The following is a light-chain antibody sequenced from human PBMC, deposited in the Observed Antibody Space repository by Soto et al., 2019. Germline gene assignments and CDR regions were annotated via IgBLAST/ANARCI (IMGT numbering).Light chain of an antibody. J-gene: IGKJ1*01. CDR1: QSISSY. CDR3: QQSYSTPWT. CDR2: AAS. Sequence: DIQMTKSPSSLSASVGDRVTITCRASQSISSYLNWYQQKPWKAPKLLIYAASSLQSGVPARYSGSGSETDFTLTISSLQPEGVATYYCQQSYSTPWTFGQGTMMETK. V-gene: IGKV1-39*01.